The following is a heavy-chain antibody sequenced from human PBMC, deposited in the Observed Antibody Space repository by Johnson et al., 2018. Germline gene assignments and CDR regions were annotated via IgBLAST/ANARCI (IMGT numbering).Heavy chain of an antibody. CDR3: ARWDMATIKGYGMDV. V-gene: IGHV3-33*01. Sequence: QVRLGEAGGGVVEPGRSLTLSCAASGFMFSNYGMHWVRQAPGQGLEWVAVIWFDGSQKYYADSLKDRFTISRDNSRNTLHLQINSLRVEETAVYYCARWDMATIKGYGMDVWGQGTTVTVSS. CDR2: IWFDGSQK. D-gene: IGHD5-24*01. CDR1: GFMFSNYG. J-gene: IGHJ6*02.